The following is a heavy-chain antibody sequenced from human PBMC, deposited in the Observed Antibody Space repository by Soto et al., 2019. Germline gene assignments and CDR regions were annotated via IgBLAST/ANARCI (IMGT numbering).Heavy chain of an antibody. D-gene: IGHD6-19*01. CDR1: GYTFTDFY. J-gene: IGHJ4*01. CDR3: ATSRTSIAGAGETRYYIDY. CDR2: INPNSGGT. V-gene: IGHV1-2*04. Sequence: QVQLVQSGAEVKKPGASVKVSCKTSGYTFTDFYMHWVRQAPGQGLEWMGWINPNSGGTKYAQNFQGWVTMTRDTSISTALMELSRLRSDDTAGYYRATSRTSIAGAGETRYYIDYWGQGTLVTVSS.